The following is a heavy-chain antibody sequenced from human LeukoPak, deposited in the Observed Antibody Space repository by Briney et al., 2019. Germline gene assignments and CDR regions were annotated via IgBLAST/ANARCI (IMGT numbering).Heavy chain of an antibody. Sequence: GGSLRLSCAVSGFTFDDYAMHWVRQVPGKGLEWVSGINWNSDSIGYADSVKGRFTISRDNAKNSLYLNMNSLRAEDTAVYYCARVRDDYGDFALDYWGQGTLVTVSS. CDR2: INWNSDSI. J-gene: IGHJ4*02. CDR3: ARVRDDYGDFALDY. V-gene: IGHV3-9*01. CDR1: GFTFDDYA. D-gene: IGHD4-17*01.